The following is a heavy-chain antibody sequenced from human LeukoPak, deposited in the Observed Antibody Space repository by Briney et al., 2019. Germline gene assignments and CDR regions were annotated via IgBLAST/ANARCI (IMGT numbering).Heavy chain of an antibody. Sequence: GGSLRLSCAASGFTFSSSAMSWVRQAPGKGVEWVSGISGSGGSTYYADSVKGRFTISRDNSKNTLYLQMNSLRAEDTAVYYCANRYGSGSYYDYWGQGTLVTVSS. CDR2: ISGSGGST. D-gene: IGHD3-10*01. CDR3: ANRYGSGSYYDY. J-gene: IGHJ4*02. V-gene: IGHV3-23*01. CDR1: GFTFSSSA.